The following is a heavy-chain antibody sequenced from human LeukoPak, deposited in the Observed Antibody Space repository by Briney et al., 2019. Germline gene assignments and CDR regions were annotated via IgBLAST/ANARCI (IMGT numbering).Heavy chain of an antibody. CDR3: ARGTYYYDSSGYYYA. CDR1: GFTFSSYA. D-gene: IGHD3-22*01. Sequence: GGSLRLSCAASGFTFSSYAMSWVRQAPGKGLEWVSAISGSGGSTYYADSVKSRFTISRDNSKNTLYLQMNSLRAEDTAVYYCARGTYYYDSSGYYYAWGQGTLVTVSS. V-gene: IGHV3-23*01. J-gene: IGHJ5*02. CDR2: ISGSGGST.